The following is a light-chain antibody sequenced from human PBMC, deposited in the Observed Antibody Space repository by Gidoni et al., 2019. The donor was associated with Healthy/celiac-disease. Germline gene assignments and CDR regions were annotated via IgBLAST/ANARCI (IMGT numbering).Light chain of an antibody. CDR3: SSYTSSSTLV. Sequence: QSALTQPASVSGSPGHSITISCTGTISDIGSYKYVSWYQQHPGKAPKHIIFEVIHRPSGVSNRFSASKSGNTASLTISGLQADDEADYYCSSYTSSSTLVFGTGTKVTVL. V-gene: IGLV2-14*01. CDR1: ISDIGSYKY. CDR2: EVI. J-gene: IGLJ1*01.